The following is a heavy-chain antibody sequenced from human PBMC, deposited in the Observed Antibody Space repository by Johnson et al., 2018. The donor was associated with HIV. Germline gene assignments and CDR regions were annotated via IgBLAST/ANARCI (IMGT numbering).Heavy chain of an antibody. CDR3: ARDRAMVIGNDAFDI. Sequence: VQLVESGGGLVQPGGSLRLSCAASGFTFSSYWMSWVRQAPGKGLEWVANIKQDGSEKYYVDSVKGRFTISRDNAKNSLYLQMNSLRAEDTAVYYCARDRAMVIGNDAFDIWGQGTMVTVSS. CDR1: GFTFSSYW. CDR2: IKQDGSEK. J-gene: IGHJ3*02. V-gene: IGHV3-7*05. D-gene: IGHD5-18*01.